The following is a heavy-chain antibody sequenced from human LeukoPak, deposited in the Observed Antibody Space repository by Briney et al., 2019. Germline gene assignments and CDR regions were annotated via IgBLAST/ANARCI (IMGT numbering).Heavy chain of an antibody. CDR3: AKDRSTSLMDV. D-gene: IGHD2-2*01. CDR1: GFTFRSYG. CDR2: IRYDETNK. V-gene: IGHV3-30*02. Sequence: PGGSLRLSCAASGFTFRSYGMHWVRQAPGKGLEWVAFIRYDETNKYYADSVKGRFTISRDNSNNTLYPQMNSLRTEDTAVYYCAKDRSTSLMDVWDKGTTVTVSS. J-gene: IGHJ6*04.